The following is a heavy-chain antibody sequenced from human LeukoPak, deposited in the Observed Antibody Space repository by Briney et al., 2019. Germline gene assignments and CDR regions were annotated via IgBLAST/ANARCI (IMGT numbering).Heavy chain of an antibody. CDR1: GFSFSGYG. CDR3: AKTGGTPGYYYYHYGMDV. CDR2: ISYDGSNQ. Sequence: PGGSLRLSCAASGFSFSGYGMHWVRQAPGKGLEWVSVISYDGSNQDYGDSVKGRFTISRDNSKNTLYLPMTSLRAEDTAVYYCAKTGGTPGYYYYHYGMDVWGQGTTVTV. D-gene: IGHD6-13*01. V-gene: IGHV3-30*18. J-gene: IGHJ6*02.